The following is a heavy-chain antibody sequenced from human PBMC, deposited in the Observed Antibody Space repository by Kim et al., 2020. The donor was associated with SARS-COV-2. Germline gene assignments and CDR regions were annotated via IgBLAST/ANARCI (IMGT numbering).Heavy chain of an antibody. Sequence: GGSLRLSCAASGFTFSDYYMSWIRQAPGKGLEWVSYISSSGSTIYYADSVKGRFTISRDNAKNSLYLQMNSLRAEDTAVYYCARDLPGLLAVAGLAGYYYGMDVWGQGTTVTVSS. CDR2: ISSSGSTI. J-gene: IGHJ6*02. V-gene: IGHV3-11*01. CDR1: GFTFSDYY. D-gene: IGHD6-19*01. CDR3: ARDLPGLLAVAGLAGYYYGMDV.